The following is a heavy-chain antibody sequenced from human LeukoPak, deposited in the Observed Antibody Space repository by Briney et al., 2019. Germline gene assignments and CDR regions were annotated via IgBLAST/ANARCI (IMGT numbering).Heavy chain of an antibody. D-gene: IGHD4-17*01. CDR3: ARVFHGDYVFDY. V-gene: IGHV1-3*01. CDR1: GYTFTSYA. Sequence: ASVKVSCKASGYTFTSYAMHWVRQAPGQRLEWMGWINAGNGNTKYSQKFQGRVTITRDTSASTAYMELSSLRSEDTAVYYCARVFHGDYVFDYWGQGTLVTVSS. CDR2: INAGNGNT. J-gene: IGHJ4*02.